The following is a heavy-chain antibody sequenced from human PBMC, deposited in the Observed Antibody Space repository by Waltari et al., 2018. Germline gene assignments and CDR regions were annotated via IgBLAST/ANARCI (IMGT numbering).Heavy chain of an antibody. Sequence: QLQLQESGPGLVKPSETLSLTCTVSGGSISSSSYYWGWIRQPPGKGLERIGSIYYSGSTYYNPSLKSRVTISVDTSKNQFSLKLSSVTAADTAVYYCARRWYYGSGSYYRYWGQGTLVTVSS. D-gene: IGHD3-10*01. J-gene: IGHJ4*02. CDR2: IYYSGST. V-gene: IGHV4-39*01. CDR3: ARRWYYGSGSYYRY. CDR1: GGSISSSSYY.